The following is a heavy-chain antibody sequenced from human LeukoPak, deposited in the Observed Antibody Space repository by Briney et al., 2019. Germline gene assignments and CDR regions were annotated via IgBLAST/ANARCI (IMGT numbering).Heavy chain of an antibody. CDR1: GGSISSYY. CDR2: IYYSGST. V-gene: IGHV4-59*01. J-gene: IGHJ5*02. D-gene: IGHD3-16*01. CDR3: ARIMKLWHQNWFDP. Sequence: SETLSLTCTVSGGSISSYYWSWIRQPPGKGLEWIGYIYYSGSTNYNPSLKSRVTISVDTSKNQFSLKLSSVTAADTAVYYRARIMKLWHQNWFDPWGQGTLVTVSS.